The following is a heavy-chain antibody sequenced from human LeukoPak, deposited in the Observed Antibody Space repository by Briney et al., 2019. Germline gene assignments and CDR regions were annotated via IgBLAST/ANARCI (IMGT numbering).Heavy chain of an antibody. V-gene: IGHV4-39*07. D-gene: IGHD1-26*01. Sequence: SETLSLTCTVSGGSISSSSYYWGWIRQPPGKGLEWIGSIYYSGSTYYNPSLKSRVTISVDTSKNQFSLKLSSVTAADTAVYYCARDLVAVGATSWGQGTLVTVSS. CDR2: IYYSGST. CDR1: GGSISSSSYY. J-gene: IGHJ4*02. CDR3: ARDLVAVGATS.